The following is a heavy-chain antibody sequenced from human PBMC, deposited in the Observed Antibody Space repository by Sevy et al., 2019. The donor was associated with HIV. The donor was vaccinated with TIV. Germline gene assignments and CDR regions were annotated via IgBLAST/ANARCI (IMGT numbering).Heavy chain of an antibody. CDR1: GFTFGSYW. Sequence: GGSLRLSCAASGFTFGSYWMTWVRQAPGKGLEWVANIKEDGSGRFYVDSVRGRFTVSRDNAKKTLYLQMNNLRSEDTALYYCARLYSSSCGRGLDNWGQGALVTVSS. J-gene: IGHJ4*02. V-gene: IGHV3-7*01. CDR2: IKEDGSGR. CDR3: ARLYSSSCGRGLDN. D-gene: IGHD4-4*01.